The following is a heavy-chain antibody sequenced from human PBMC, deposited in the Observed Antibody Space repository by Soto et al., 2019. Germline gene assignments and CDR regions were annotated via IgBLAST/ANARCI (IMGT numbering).Heavy chain of an antibody. D-gene: IGHD2-2*01. V-gene: IGHV3-23*01. CDR3: AKARCSSTTCYALSDY. Sequence: PGGSLRLSCAASGFSFSTYVMSWVRQAPGKGLEWVSGIGGSGVSTYYADSVKGRFTISRDNSKNTLYLQMNSLRAEDTAVYYCAKARCSSTTCYALSDYWGQGPLVTVSS. CDR2: IGGSGVST. CDR1: GFSFSTYV. J-gene: IGHJ4*02.